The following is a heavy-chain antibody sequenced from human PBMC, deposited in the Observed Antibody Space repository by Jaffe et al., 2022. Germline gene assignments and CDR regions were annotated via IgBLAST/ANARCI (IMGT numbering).Heavy chain of an antibody. V-gene: IGHV3-23*01. CDR3: AECSGSSCYMPFAI. J-gene: IGHJ3*02. CDR1: GFTFSIYA. CDR2: IPSSGDNT. D-gene: IGHD2-15*01. Sequence: EVQLLESGGGLVQPGGSLRLSCAASGFTFSIYAMSWVRQAPGKGLEWVSAIPSSGDNTYYADSVKGRFTISRDNSNNTLYLQMNSLRAEDTAVYYCAECSGSSCYMPFAIWGRGTMVTVSS.